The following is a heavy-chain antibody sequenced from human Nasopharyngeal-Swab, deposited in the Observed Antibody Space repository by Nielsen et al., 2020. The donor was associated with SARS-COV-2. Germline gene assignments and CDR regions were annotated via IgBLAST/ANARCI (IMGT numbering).Heavy chain of an antibody. CDR1: GFTFSDYY. CDR2: ISTSGRTT. D-gene: IGHD3-3*01. V-gene: IGHV3-11*04. Sequence: GESLKISCAASGFTFSDYYMAWVRQAPGKGLEWLSYISTSGRTTDSADSVKGRFTISRDNSKNTLYLQMNSLRAEDTAVYYCARDTPPYDFWSGWQPSFDYWGQGTLVTVSS. J-gene: IGHJ4*02. CDR3: ARDTPPYDFWSGWQPSFDY.